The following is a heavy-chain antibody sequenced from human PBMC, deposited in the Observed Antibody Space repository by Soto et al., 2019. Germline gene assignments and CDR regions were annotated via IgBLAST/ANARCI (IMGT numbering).Heavy chain of an antibody. CDR2: ISGHGDTT. CDR1: GFIFSSYA. CDR3: ASPVGHHVYPNYYMAV. V-gene: IGHV3-23*01. J-gene: IGHJ6*03. D-gene: IGHD3-16*01. Sequence: PGGSLRLSCAASGFIFSSYAMRWVRQAPGQGQEWVSVISGHGDTTYYAASVKRRFTIYRDNSKQTPYLQMNSLIDEDTAVYYCASPVGHHVYPNYYMAVWGQGTTVTVSS.